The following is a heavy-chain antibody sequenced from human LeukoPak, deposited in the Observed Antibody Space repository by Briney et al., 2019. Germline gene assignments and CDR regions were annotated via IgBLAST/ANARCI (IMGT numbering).Heavy chain of an antibody. V-gene: IGHV3-64*01. J-gene: IGHJ4*02. CDR1: GFTISSYA. D-gene: IGHD3-3*01. Sequence: PGGSLRLSCAASGFTISSYAMHWVRQAPGKGLEYVSAISNNGGSTYYANSVKGRFTISRDNSKNTLYLQMGSLRAEDMAVYYCARAYDFWSGYYNYWGQGTLVTVSS. CDR2: ISNNGGST. CDR3: ARAYDFWSGYYNY.